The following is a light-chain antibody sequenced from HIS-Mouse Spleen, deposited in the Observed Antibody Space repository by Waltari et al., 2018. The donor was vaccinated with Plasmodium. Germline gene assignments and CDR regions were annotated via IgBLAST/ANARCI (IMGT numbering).Light chain of an antibody. V-gene: IGLV3-10*01. J-gene: IGLJ3*02. CDR3: YSTDSSGNHRV. CDR1: AFPKKY. CDR2: EDS. Sequence: SYELTQPPSVSVSPGHTARITCPGDAFPKKYASWYQQKSGQAPVLVIYEDSKRPSGIPERFSGSSSGTMATLTISGAQVEDEADYYCYSTDSSGNHRVFGGGTKLTVL.